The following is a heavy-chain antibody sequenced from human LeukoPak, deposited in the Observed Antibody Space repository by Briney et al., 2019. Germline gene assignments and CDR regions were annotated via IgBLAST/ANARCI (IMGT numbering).Heavy chain of an antibody. CDR1: GFTFSSYA. CDR3: AKDRQQLVYYFDY. V-gene: IGHV3-23*01. D-gene: IGHD6-13*01. CDR2: ISGSGGST. J-gene: IGHJ4*02. Sequence: GGSLRLSCAPSGFTFSSYAMSWVRQAPAKGLEWVSAISGSGGSTYYAAPVKGRFTISRDNSKNTRYLQMNSLRAEDTAVYYCAKDRQQLVYYFDYWGQGTLVTVSS.